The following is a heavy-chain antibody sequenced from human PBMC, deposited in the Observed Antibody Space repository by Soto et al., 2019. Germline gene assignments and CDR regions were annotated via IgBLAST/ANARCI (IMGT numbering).Heavy chain of an antibody. CDR3: TKESQASMAVAGSNVEY. J-gene: IGHJ4*02. V-gene: IGHV3-23*01. Sequence: EVQLLESGGGLVQPGGSRRLSCVVSGFTFDNYAMSWVRQAPGGKGLQWVSTISASGGTTYYADSVKGRFTISRDNSKNMLFLQLNSLRAEDTALYYCTKESQASMAVAGSNVEYWGQGTLVTVSS. D-gene: IGHD6-19*01. CDR2: ISASGGTT. CDR1: GFTFDNYA.